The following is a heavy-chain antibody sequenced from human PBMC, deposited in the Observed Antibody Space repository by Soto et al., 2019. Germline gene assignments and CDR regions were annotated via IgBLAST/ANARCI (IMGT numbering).Heavy chain of an antibody. Sequence: SVKVSCKASGGTFSSYAISWVRQAPGQGLEWMGGIIPIFGTANYAQKIQGRVTITADESTSTAYMELSSLRSEDTAVYYCAREGDYCSSTSCYHWVWFDPWGQGTLVTVSS. CDR3: AREGDYCSSTSCYHWVWFDP. J-gene: IGHJ5*02. CDR1: GGTFSSYA. V-gene: IGHV1-69*13. CDR2: IIPIFGTA. D-gene: IGHD2-2*01.